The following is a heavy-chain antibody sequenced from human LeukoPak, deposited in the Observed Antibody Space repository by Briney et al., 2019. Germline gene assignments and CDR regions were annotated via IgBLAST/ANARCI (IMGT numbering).Heavy chain of an antibody. V-gene: IGHV3-48*03. CDR1: GFTFSSYE. J-gene: IGHJ3*02. Sequence: GGSLTLSCAASGFTFSSYEMNWVRQAPGKGLEWVSYISSSGSTIYYADSVKGRFTISRDNAKNSLYLQMNSLRAEDTAAYDCARDALLRYFDRTGGVDAFDIWGQGTMVTVSS. CDR3: ARDALLRYFDRTGGVDAFDI. D-gene: IGHD3-9*01. CDR2: ISSSGSTI.